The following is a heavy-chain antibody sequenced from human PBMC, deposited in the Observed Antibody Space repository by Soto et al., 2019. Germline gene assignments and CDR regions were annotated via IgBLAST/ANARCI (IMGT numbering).Heavy chain of an antibody. CDR3: ARVCGGDCHYGMDV. J-gene: IGHJ6*02. V-gene: IGHV4-31*03. CDR1: GGSISSGGYY. CDR2: IYYGGST. D-gene: IGHD2-21*02. Sequence: QVQLQESGPGLVKPSQTLSLTCTVSGGSISSGGYYWSCIRQHPGKGLEWIGYIYYGGSTYYNPSLKSRVTRSVDTSKNQFSLKLSSVTAADTAVYYCARVCGGDCHYGMDVWGQGTTVTVSS.